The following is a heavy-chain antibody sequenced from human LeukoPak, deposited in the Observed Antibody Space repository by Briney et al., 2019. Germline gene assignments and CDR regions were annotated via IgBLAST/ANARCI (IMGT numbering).Heavy chain of an antibody. Sequence: GGSLRLSCAASGFTFSSYAMGWVRQAPGKGLEWVSAISGSGGSTYYADSVKGRFTISRDNSKNTLYLQMNSLRAEDTAVYYCAKDEIAARSPYYFDYWGQGTLVTVSS. J-gene: IGHJ4*02. D-gene: IGHD6-13*01. CDR2: ISGSGGST. V-gene: IGHV3-23*01. CDR1: GFTFSSYA. CDR3: AKDEIAARSPYYFDY.